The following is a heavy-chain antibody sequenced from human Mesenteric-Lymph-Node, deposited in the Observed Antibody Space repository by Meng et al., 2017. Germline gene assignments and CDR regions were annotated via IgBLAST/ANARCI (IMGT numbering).Heavy chain of an antibody. D-gene: IGHD6-19*01. CDR3: ARGIAVAGMVFDY. CDR2: IYSGGST. V-gene: IGHV3-53*01. CDR1: GFTVSSNY. Sequence: GGSLRLSCAASGFTVSSNYMSWVRQAPGKGLEWVSVIYSGGSTYYADSVKGRFTISRDNSKNTLYLQMNSLRAEDTAVYYCARGIAVAGMVFDYWGQGTLVTVSS. J-gene: IGHJ4*02.